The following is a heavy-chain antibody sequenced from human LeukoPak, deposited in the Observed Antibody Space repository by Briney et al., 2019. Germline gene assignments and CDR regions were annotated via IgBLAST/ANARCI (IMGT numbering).Heavy chain of an antibody. CDR3: AKVRPYCSGGSCYSMDY. CDR1: GFTFRDYY. D-gene: IGHD2-15*01. CDR2: ISSSGSSI. Sequence: GGSLRLSCAASGFTFRDYYMSWIRQAPGKGLEWVSYISSSGSSIYYADSVKGRFTISRDNAKSSLYLQTNSLRAEDTAVYYCAKVRPYCSGGSCYSMDYWGQGTLVTVSS. V-gene: IGHV3-11*04. J-gene: IGHJ4*02.